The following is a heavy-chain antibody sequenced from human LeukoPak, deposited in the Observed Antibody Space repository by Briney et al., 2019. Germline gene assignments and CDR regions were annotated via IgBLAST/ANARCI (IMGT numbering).Heavy chain of an antibody. Sequence: GGSLRLSCAASGFTFSSYWMHWVRQAPGRGLVWVSRINSDGSSTSYADSVKGRFTISRDNAKNTLYLQMNSLRAEDTAIYYCARMTTTGPYYYYMDVWGKGTTVTVSS. CDR1: GFTFSSYW. CDR2: INSDGSST. V-gene: IGHV3-74*01. J-gene: IGHJ6*03. CDR3: ARMTTTGPYYYYMDV. D-gene: IGHD4-11*01.